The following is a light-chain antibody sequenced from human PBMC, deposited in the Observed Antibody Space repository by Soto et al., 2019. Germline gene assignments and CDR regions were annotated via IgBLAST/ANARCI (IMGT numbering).Light chain of an antibody. J-gene: IGKJ1*01. CDR3: QQYDTYWT. V-gene: IGKV1-5*01. CDR2: DVF. CDR1: QSITNW. Sequence: DIQMTQSPSSRSSSLGDRVTITCRASQSITNWFAWYQQKPGKAPKLLIYDVFTLESGVPSRFLGSGSGTEFTLTIRSMKPDDSATDYCQQYDTYWTFGPGTKVDIK.